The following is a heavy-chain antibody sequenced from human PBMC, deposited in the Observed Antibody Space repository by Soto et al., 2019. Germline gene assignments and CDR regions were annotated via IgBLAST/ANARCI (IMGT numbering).Heavy chain of an antibody. CDR3: AKEGGLSGSYYISSSYYFDY. CDR2: ISYDGSNT. V-gene: IGHV3-30*18. CDR1: GFTFSSYG. J-gene: IGHJ4*02. Sequence: QVQLVESGGGVVQPGRSLRLSCVASGFTFSSYGMHWVRQAPGKGLELVAIISYDGSNTYYADSVKGRFTISRDNSKNTLYLQMNILRAEDTSVYYCAKEGGLSGSYYISSSYYFDYWGQGTLVTVSS. D-gene: IGHD1-26*01.